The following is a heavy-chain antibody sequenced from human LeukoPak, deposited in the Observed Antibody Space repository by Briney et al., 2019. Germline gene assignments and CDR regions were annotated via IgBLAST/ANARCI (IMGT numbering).Heavy chain of an antibody. J-gene: IGHJ4*02. Sequence: PGRSLRLSCAASGFTFSSYAMHSVRQAPGKGLEWVAVISYDGSNKYYADSVKGRFTISRDNSKNTLYLQMNSLRAEDTAVYYCASGEVIAGSFDYWDQGTLVAVSS. D-gene: IGHD2-21*01. V-gene: IGHV3-30*04. CDR3: ASGEVIAGSFDY. CDR1: GFTFSSYA. CDR2: ISYDGSNK.